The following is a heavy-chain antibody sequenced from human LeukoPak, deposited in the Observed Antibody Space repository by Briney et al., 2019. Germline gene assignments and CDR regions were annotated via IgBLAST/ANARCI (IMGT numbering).Heavy chain of an antibody. D-gene: IGHD6-6*01. J-gene: IGHJ3*02. CDR2: ISAYNGNT. V-gene: IGHV1-18*01. CDR1: GYTFTSYG. Sequence: ASVKVSCKASGYTFTSYGISWVRQAPGQGLEWMGWISAYNGNTNYAQKLQGRVTMTRDTSTSTVYMELSSLRSEDTAVYYCAREGSSSGWGAFDIWGQGTMVTVSS. CDR3: AREGSSSGWGAFDI.